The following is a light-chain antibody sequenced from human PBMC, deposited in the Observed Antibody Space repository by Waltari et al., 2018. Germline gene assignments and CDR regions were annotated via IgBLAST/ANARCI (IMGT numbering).Light chain of an antibody. Sequence: QPLLTQAPSASAPPGQRITMTASGSNSNIGNNTFHWYQQLPGTAPKLLVYRNDQRPSEVPDRFSGSRSGTSASLAISGLQFDDEADYYCATWDDSLNGWVFGGGTRLTVL. CDR3: ATWDDSLNGWV. J-gene: IGLJ3*02. CDR1: NSNIGNNT. V-gene: IGLV1-44*01. CDR2: RND.